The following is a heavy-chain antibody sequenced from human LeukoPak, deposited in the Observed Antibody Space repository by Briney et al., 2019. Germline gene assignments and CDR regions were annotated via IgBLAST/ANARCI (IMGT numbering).Heavy chain of an antibody. J-gene: IGHJ3*02. CDR2: ISSSSSYI. Sequence: GGSLRLSCAASGFTFRSYEMNWVRQAPGKGLEWVSSISSSSSYIYYADSVKGRFTISRNNAKNSLYLQMNSLRAEDTAVYYCAASYCGGDCYSSAFDIWGQGTMVTVSS. CDR3: AASYCGGDCYSSAFDI. CDR1: GFTFRSYE. D-gene: IGHD2-21*02. V-gene: IGHV3-21*01.